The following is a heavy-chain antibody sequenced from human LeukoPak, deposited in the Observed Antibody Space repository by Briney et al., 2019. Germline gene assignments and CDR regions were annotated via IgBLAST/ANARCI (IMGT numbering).Heavy chain of an antibody. J-gene: IGHJ4*02. CDR3: ARDSFSDSSGYYYFDY. CDR1: GGSISSGGYY. Sequence: SETLSLTCTVSGGSISSGGYYWSWIRQHPGKGLEWIGHIYYSGSTYYNPSLKSRVTISVDTSKNQFSLKLSSVTAADTAVYYCARDSFSDSSGYYYFDYWGQGTLVTVSS. CDR2: IYYSGST. V-gene: IGHV4-31*03. D-gene: IGHD3-22*01.